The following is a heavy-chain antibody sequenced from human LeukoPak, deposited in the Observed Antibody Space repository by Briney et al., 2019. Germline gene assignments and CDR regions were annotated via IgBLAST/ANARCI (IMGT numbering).Heavy chain of an antibody. Sequence: SETLSLTCTVSGGSISSYYWSWIRQPPGKGLEWIGYIFYSGSTNYNPSLKSRVTISVDTSKNQVSLKLRSVTAADTAVYYCARTNPSFDDWGQGTLVTVS. CDR1: GGSISSYY. J-gene: IGHJ4*02. CDR3: ARTNPSFDD. V-gene: IGHV4-59*08. CDR2: IFYSGST.